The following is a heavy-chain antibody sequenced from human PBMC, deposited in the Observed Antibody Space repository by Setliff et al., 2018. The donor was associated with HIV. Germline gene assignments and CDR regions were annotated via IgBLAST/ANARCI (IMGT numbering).Heavy chain of an antibody. Sequence: SETLSLTCTVSGGSISSYYWSWIRQPAGKGLEWIGRIYTSGSTNYNPSLKSRVTMSVDTSKNQFSLKLSSVTAADTAVYYCARDARLSGSYYGMDVWGQGTTVTVSS. CDR1: GGSISSYY. V-gene: IGHV4-4*07. J-gene: IGHJ6*02. CDR3: ARDARLSGSYYGMDV. D-gene: IGHD1-26*01. CDR2: IYTSGST.